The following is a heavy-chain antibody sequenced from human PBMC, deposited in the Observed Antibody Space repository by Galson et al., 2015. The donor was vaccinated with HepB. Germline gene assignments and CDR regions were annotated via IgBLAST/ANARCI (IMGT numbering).Heavy chain of an antibody. V-gene: IGHV1-2*06. D-gene: IGHD3-10*01. CDR2: FNPNSGGT. CDR3: ARGGYYGSGSWDY. J-gene: IGHJ4*02. CDR1: GYTFTDYH. Sequence: SVKVSCKVSGYTFTDYHLHWVRQAPGQGLEWMGRFNPNSGGTNSAQRFQGRVTMTRDTSISTAYMELTRLTSDDTAVYYCARGGYYGSGSWDYWGQGTLVTVSS.